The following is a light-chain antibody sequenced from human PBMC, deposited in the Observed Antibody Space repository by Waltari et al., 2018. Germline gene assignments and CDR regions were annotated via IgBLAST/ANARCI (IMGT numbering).Light chain of an antibody. CDR3: FSYADGRSLV. CDR2: EGT. J-gene: IGLJ2*01. Sequence: QSALTQPASVSGSPGQSITISCTGSSTDLGSSTLVSWYQHHPVKAPKPLLYEGTERPPGISHRFAGSKSGNTASLTISTLQAEDEADYYCFSYADGRSLVFGGGTKLTVL. CDR1: STDLGSSTL. V-gene: IGLV2-23*01.